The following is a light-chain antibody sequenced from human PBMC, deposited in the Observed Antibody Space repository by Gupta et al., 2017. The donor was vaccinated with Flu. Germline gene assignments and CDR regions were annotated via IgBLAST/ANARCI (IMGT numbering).Light chain of an antibody. J-gene: IGKJ1*01. V-gene: IGKV4-1*01. Sequence: DIVMTQSPDSLAVSLGERATINCKSSQSALYSSTNQNYLSWYQQKPRQPPKLLIYWASTRESGVPDRFSGSGSGTDFTLTISSLQAEDVAVYYCQQYYSSPQTFGQGTKVEIK. CDR1: QSALYSSTNQNY. CDR3: QQYYSSPQT. CDR2: WAS.